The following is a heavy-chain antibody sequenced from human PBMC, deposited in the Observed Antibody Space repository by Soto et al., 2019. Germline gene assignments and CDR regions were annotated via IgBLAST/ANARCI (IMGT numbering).Heavy chain of an antibody. Sequence: PGGSLRLSCAASGFTVSSNYMSWVRQAPGKGLEWVSVIYSGGSTYYADSVKGRFTISRDNSKNTLYLQMNSLRAEDTAVYYCAIARAALNYDFWSGYYYGMDVWGQGTTVTVSS. CDR3: AIARAALNYDFWSGYYYGMDV. V-gene: IGHV3-66*01. J-gene: IGHJ6*02. D-gene: IGHD3-3*01. CDR1: GFTVSSNY. CDR2: IYSGGST.